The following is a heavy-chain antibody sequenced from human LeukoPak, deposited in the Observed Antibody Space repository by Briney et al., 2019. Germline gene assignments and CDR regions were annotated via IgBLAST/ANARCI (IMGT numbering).Heavy chain of an antibody. CDR1: GSSISSYY. Sequence: SETLSLTCTVSGSSISSYYWGWIRLPPGKGLEWIGYISYSGSTTYIPSHKSRVTILVDTSKNQFSLKLSSVTAADTAVYYCVRITQGTIDYWGRGTLVTVSS. D-gene: IGHD3-10*01. V-gene: IGHV4-59*01. J-gene: IGHJ4*02. CDR3: VRITQGTIDY. CDR2: ISYSGST.